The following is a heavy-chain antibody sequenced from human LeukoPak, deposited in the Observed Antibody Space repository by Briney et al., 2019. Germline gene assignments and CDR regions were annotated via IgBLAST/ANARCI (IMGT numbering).Heavy chain of an antibody. V-gene: IGHV4-34*01. J-gene: IGHJ5*02. CDR2: INHSGST. Sequence: SETLSLTCAVYGGSFSGYYWSWIRQPPGKGLEWIGEINHSGSTNYNPSLKSRVTISVDTSKNQFSLKLSSVTAADTAVYYCARRYDHIPSWFDPWGQGTLVTVSS. D-gene: IGHD2-2*01. CDR1: GGSFSGYY. CDR3: ARRYDHIPSWFDP.